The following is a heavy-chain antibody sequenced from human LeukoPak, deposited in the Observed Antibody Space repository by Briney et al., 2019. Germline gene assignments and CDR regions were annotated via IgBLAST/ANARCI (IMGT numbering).Heavy chain of an antibody. CDR3: ARGSGYDLYYYYYGMDV. CDR2: ISSSSSTI. J-gene: IGHJ6*02. D-gene: IGHD5-12*01. V-gene: IGHV3-48*01. Sequence: GGSLRLSCAASGFTFSNAWMNWVRQAPGKGLEWVSYISSSSSTIYYADSVKGRFTISRDNAKNSLYLQMNSLRAEDTAVYYCARGSGYDLYYYYYGMDVWGQGTTVTVSS. CDR1: GFTFSNAW.